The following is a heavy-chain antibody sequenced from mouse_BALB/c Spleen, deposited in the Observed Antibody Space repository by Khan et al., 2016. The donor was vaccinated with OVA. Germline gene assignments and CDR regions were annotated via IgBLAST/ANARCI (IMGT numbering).Heavy chain of an antibody. CDR2: IWSDGST. D-gene: IGHD2-3*01. J-gene: IGHJ4*01. CDR1: GFSLTSYG. CDR3: ARWFDGYSSLYAMDY. V-gene: IGHV2-6*02. Sequence: QVQLKESGPGLVAPSQSLSITCTVSGFSLTSYGVYWVRQPPGKGLEWLVVIWSDGSTNYNSVLKSRLSISKDNSKSQVFLKMNSLQTDDTAIYYCARWFDGYSSLYAMDYWGQGTSVTVSS.